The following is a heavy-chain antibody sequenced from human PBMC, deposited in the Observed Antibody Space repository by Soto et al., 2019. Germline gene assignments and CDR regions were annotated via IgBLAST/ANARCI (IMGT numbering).Heavy chain of an antibody. J-gene: IGHJ5*02. V-gene: IGHV1-18*01. D-gene: IGHD6-19*01. CDR3: ARDFETAVAGIMFDP. CDR1: GYTFTSYG. CDR2: ISAYNGNT. Sequence: ASVKVSCKASGYTFTSYGISWVRQAPGQGLEWMGWISAYNGNTNYAQKLQGRVTMTTDTSTSTAYMELRSLRSDDTAVYYCARDFETAVAGIMFDPWGQGTLVTVSS.